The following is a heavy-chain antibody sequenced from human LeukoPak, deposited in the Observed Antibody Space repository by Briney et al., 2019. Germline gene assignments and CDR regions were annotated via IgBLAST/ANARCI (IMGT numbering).Heavy chain of an antibody. V-gene: IGHV1-2*06. Sequence: ASVEVSCKASGYTFTGYYMHWVRQAPGPGLEWMGRINPNSGGTNYAQKFQGRVNMTRDTSISTAYMELSRLRSDDTAVYYCPRSRYTAMVSFDYWGQGTLVTVSS. J-gene: IGHJ4*02. CDR2: INPNSGGT. D-gene: IGHD5-18*01. CDR3: PRSRYTAMVSFDY. CDR1: GYTFTGYY.